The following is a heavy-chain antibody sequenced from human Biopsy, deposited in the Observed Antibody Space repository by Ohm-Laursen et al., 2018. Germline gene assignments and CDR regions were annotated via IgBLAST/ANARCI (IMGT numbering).Heavy chain of an antibody. Sequence: SQTLSLTCSVSGGSISSDYWSWIRQTPGKGLEWIGYIYYSGSTNYNQSLKSRVSISVDTSKNQLSLRLTSVTAADTAVYYCARATNSTGWPYYYFYGMDVWGQGTTVTVSS. V-gene: IGHV4-59*01. J-gene: IGHJ6*02. CDR3: ARATNSTGWPYYYFYGMDV. CDR2: IYYSGST. D-gene: IGHD2/OR15-2a*01. CDR1: GGSISSDY.